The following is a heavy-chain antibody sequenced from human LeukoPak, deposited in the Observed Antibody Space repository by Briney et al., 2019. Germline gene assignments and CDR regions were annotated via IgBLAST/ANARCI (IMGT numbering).Heavy chain of an antibody. D-gene: IGHD3-9*01. CDR1: GGTFSSFA. Sequence: SVKVSCKASGGTFSSFAINWVRQAPGQGLEWMGGIIPIFGTANYAQKFQGRVTITADKSTSTAYMELSTLRSEDTAVYYCARAGDILTQFTFTGYYYMDVWGKGTTVTVSS. CDR2: IIPIFGTA. CDR3: ARAGDILTQFTFTGYYYMDV. V-gene: IGHV1-69*06. J-gene: IGHJ6*03.